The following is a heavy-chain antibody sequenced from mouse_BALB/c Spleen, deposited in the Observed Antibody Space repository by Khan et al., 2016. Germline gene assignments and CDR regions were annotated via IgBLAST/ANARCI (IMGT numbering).Heavy chain of an antibody. CDR1: GFTFSSYA. V-gene: IGHV5-6-5*01. CDR2: ISSGGTT. CDR3: AREENALDY. Sequence: EVELVKSGGGLVKPGGSLKFSCAASGFTFSSYAMSWVRQTPEKRLEWVASISSGGTTYYPDSVKGRFTISRDDARNILYLQMNSLRSEDTAIYYCAREENALDYWGQGTSVTVSS. J-gene: IGHJ4*01.